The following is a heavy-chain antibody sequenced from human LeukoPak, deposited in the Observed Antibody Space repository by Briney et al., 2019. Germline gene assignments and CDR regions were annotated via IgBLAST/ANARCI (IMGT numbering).Heavy chain of an antibody. Sequence: SVKVSCKASGGTFSSYAISWVRPAPGQGLEWMGGIIPIFGTANYAQNFQGRVTITTDESTSTAYMELSSLRSEDTAVYYCARDQDLGITIFGVVKGSAFDIWGQGTMVTVSS. CDR1: GGTFSSYA. CDR3: ARDQDLGITIFGVVKGSAFDI. D-gene: IGHD3-3*01. CDR2: IIPIFGTA. J-gene: IGHJ3*02. V-gene: IGHV1-69*05.